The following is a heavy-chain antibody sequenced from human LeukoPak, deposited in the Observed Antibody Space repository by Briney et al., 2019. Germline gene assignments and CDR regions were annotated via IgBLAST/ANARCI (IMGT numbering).Heavy chain of an antibody. D-gene: IGHD3-22*01. Sequence: SETLSLTCAVYGGSFSGYYWSWIRQPPGKGLEWIGEINHSGSTNYNPSLKSRVTISVDTSKNQFPLKLSSVTAADTAVYYCARGVKGRVPPGVSGYHDYWGQGTLVTVSS. J-gene: IGHJ4*02. CDR3: ARGVKGRVPPGVSGYHDY. V-gene: IGHV4-34*01. CDR2: INHSGST. CDR1: GGSFSGYY.